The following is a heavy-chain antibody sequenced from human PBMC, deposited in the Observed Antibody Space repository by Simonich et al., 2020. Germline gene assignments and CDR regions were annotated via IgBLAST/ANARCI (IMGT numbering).Heavy chain of an antibody. J-gene: IGHJ3*02. CDR2: INHSGST. Sequence: QVQLQQWGAGLLKPSETLSLTCAVYVGSFSGYYWSWIRQPPGKGLEWIGEINHSGSTNYNPSLKSRVTISVDTSKNQFSLKLSSVTAADTAVYYCARLSSRSDAFDIWGQGTMVTVSS. CDR3: ARLSSRSDAFDI. CDR1: VGSFSGYY. V-gene: IGHV4-34*01.